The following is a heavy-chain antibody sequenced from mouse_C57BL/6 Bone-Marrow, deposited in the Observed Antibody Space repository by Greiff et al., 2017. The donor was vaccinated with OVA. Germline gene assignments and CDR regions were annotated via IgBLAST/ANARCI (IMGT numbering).Heavy chain of an antibody. V-gene: IGHV5-6*01. D-gene: IGHD1-1*01. CDR2: ISSGGSYT. Sequence: EVKLVESGGDLVKPGGSLKLSCAASGFTFSSYGMSWVRQTPDKRLEWVATISSGGSYTYYPDSVKGRFTISRDNAKNTLYLQMSSLKSEDTAMYYCARHYYYYGSSYPDYWGQGTSVTVSS. CDR1: GFTFSSYG. CDR3: ARHYYYYGSSYPDY. J-gene: IGHJ4*01.